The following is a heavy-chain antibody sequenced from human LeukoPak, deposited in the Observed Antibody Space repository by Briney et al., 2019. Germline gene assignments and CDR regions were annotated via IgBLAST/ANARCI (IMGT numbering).Heavy chain of an antibody. V-gene: IGHV5-51*01. Sequence: RGESLKISCKGSGYSFTSYWIGWVRQMPGKGLEWMGIIYPGDSDTRYSPSFQGQVTISADESISTAYLQWSSLKASDTAMYYCASLGFLGYCSGGSCYEGFDYWGQGTLVTVSS. CDR2: IYPGDSDT. CDR3: ASLGFLGYCSGGSCYEGFDY. J-gene: IGHJ4*02. CDR1: GYSFTSYW. D-gene: IGHD2-15*01.